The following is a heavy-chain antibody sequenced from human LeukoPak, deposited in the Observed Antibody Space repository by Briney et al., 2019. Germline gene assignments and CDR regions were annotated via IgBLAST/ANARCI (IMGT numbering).Heavy chain of an antibody. V-gene: IGHV3-7*03. CDR1: GFTFSSYW. CDR2: IKQDGSEK. D-gene: IGHD3-10*01. CDR3: ARASLLWFGELPILDY. J-gene: IGHJ4*02. Sequence: GGSLRLSCAASGFTFSSYWMSWVRQAPGKGLEWVANIKQDGSEKYYVDSVKGRFTISRDNAKNSLYLQMNSLRAEDTAVYYCARASLLWFGELPILDYWGQGTLVTVSS.